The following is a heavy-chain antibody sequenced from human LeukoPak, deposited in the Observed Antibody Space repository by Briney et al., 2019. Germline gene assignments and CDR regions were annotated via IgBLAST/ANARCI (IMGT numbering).Heavy chain of an antibody. CDR2: IYHSGST. CDR3: ARVQARFGDAFDI. D-gene: IGHD3-16*01. V-gene: IGHV4-30-2*01. CDR1: GGSTSSGGYS. J-gene: IGHJ3*02. Sequence: SQTLSLTCTVSGGSTSSGGYSWSWIRQPPGKGLEWIGYIYHSGSTYYNPSLKSRVTISVDRSKNQFSLKLSSVTAADTAVYYCARVQARFGDAFDIWGQGTIVTVSS.